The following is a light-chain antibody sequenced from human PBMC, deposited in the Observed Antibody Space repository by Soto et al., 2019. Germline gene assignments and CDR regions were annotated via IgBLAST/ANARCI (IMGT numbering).Light chain of an antibody. Sequence: EIVLTQSPGTLSLSPGERATLSCRASQSVSSSYLAWYQHKPGQAPRLLIYGASSRATGIPDRFSGSGSATAFTLTTSTLETDDFAVYYWQEYDSSPHTCGQGTKLEIK. V-gene: IGKV3-20*01. J-gene: IGKJ2*01. CDR2: GAS. CDR3: QEYDSSPHT. CDR1: QSVSSSY.